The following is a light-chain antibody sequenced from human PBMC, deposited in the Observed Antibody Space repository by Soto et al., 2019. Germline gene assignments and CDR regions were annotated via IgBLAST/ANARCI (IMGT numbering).Light chain of an antibody. Sequence: EIVLTQSPVTLSLSPGERATLSCRASQSVRTYLAWYQVKPGQAPRLLIYDASRRDSGVPARFSGSGSGTDFTLTISSLEPEDFALYYCQQRNTWPPITFGQGTRLESK. CDR1: QSVRTY. V-gene: IGKV3-11*01. J-gene: IGKJ5*01. CDR3: QQRNTWPPIT. CDR2: DAS.